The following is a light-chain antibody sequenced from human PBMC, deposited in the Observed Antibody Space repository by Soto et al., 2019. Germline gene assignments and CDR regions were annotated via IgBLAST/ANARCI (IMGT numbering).Light chain of an antibody. CDR2: GAS. V-gene: IGKV1-5*01. J-gene: IGKJ1*01. Sequence: DIKMTQSPATLSASVGDGVTSTCRASQSISSWLAWYQQKPGKAPKLLIYGASSLESGVPSRFSGSGSGTEFTLTISSLQPDDSATYYCLQDINYPWTFGQGTKVDIK. CDR3: LQDINYPWT. CDR1: QSISSW.